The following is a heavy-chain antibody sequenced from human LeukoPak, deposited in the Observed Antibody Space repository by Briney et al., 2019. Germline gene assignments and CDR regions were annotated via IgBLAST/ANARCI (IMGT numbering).Heavy chain of an antibody. Sequence: SETLSLTCTVSGYSISSGYYWGWIRQPPGKGLEWIGSIYHSGSTYYNPSLKSRVTISVHTSKNQFSLKLSSVTAADTAVYYCARDFGRGFYWGQGALVTVSS. J-gene: IGHJ4*02. CDR3: ARDFGRGFY. CDR1: GYSISSGYY. D-gene: IGHD3-10*01. CDR2: IYHSGST. V-gene: IGHV4-38-2*02.